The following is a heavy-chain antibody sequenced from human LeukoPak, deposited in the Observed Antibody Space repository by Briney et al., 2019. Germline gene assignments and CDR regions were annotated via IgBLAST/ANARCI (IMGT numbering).Heavy chain of an antibody. V-gene: IGHV4-59*12. CDR2: FSYSGST. CDR3: ARRKRSGCSSTSCLLNWFDP. J-gene: IGHJ5*02. CDR1: GVSISTYY. Sequence: SETLSLTCSVSGVSISTYYWIWIRQPPAKGLEWMGFFSYSGSTKYNPSLKSRVTMSVDTSKNQFSLKLSSVTAADTAVYYCARRKRSGCSSTSCLLNWFDPWGQGTLVTVSS. D-gene: IGHD2-2*01.